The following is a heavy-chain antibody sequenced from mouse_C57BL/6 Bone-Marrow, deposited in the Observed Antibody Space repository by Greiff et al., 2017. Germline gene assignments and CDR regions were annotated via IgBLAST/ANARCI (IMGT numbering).Heavy chain of an antibody. Sequence: QVQLKQSGAELARPGASVKLSCKASGYTFTSYGISWVKQRTGQGLEWIGEIYPGSGNTYYNEKFKGKATLTADKSSSTAYMELRSLTSEDSAVYFCAGSRSFYYDYDPFDYWGQGTTLTVSS. V-gene: IGHV1-81*01. CDR2: IYPGSGNT. J-gene: IGHJ2*01. D-gene: IGHD2-4*01. CDR3: AGSRSFYYDYDPFDY. CDR1: GYTFTSYG.